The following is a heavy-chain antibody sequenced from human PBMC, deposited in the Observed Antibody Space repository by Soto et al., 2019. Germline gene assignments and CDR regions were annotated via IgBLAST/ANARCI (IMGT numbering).Heavy chain of an antibody. V-gene: IGHV1-69*13. CDR3: ARTQDYSNYEGGYYYYYMDV. CDR2: IIPIFGTA. Sequence: ASVKVSCKASGGTFSSYAISWVRQAPGQGLEWMGGIIPIFGTANYAQKFQGRVTITADESTSTAYMELSSLRSEDTAVYYCARTQDYSNYEGGYYYYYMDVWGKGTTVTVSS. CDR1: GGTFSSYA. D-gene: IGHD4-4*01. J-gene: IGHJ6*03.